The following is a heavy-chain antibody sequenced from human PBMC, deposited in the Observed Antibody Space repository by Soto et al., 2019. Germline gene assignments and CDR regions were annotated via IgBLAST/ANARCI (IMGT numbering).Heavy chain of an antibody. J-gene: IGHJ3*02. V-gene: IGHV4-59*01. CDR3: ARVWGGAFDI. Sequence: QVQLQESGPGLVKPSETLSLTCTVSGGSISSYYWSWIRQPPGKGLEWIGYIYYSGSTNYNPSLXGXVXIXXDTSKNQFSLKLSSVTAADTAVYDCARVWGGAFDIWGQGTMVTVSS. D-gene: IGHD3-10*01. CDR2: IYYSGST. CDR1: GGSISSYY.